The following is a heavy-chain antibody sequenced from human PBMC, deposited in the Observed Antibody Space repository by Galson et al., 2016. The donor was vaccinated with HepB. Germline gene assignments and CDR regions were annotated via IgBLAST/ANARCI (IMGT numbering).Heavy chain of an antibody. D-gene: IGHD5-12*01. CDR3: ARCSRPLGYSGYDPSDY. V-gene: IGHV1-2*02. CDR2: INPNSGGT. J-gene: IGHJ4*02. Sequence: SVKVSCKASGYTFTGYYLHWVRQAPGQGPEWRGWINPNSGGTNYAQKFQGRVTMTRDTSIGTAYMELSRLRSDDTAVYYCARCSRPLGYSGYDPSDYWGQGTLVTVSS. CDR1: GYTFTGYY.